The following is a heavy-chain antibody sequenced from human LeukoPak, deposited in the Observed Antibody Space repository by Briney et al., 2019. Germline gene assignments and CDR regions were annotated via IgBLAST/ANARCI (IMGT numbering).Heavy chain of an antibody. CDR2: IYYDGSDN. V-gene: IGHV3-30*18. CDR3: AKDLVGSSWSHGFDY. CDR1: GFTFTSYC. Sequence: GGSLRLSCAASGFTFTSYCMHWVRKAPGKGLEWVSVIYYDGSDNTYADSLKGRFTISRDNSTNTLYLQMNSLKAEDTAVYYCAKDLVGSSWSHGFDYWGQGTLVTVSS. J-gene: IGHJ4*02. D-gene: IGHD6-13*01.